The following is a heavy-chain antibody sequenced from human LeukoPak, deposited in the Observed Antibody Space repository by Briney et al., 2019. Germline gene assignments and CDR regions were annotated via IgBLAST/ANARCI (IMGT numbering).Heavy chain of an antibody. Sequence: PSETLSLTCTVSGGSISSNSYYWGWIRQPPGKGLEWIRSIYYSGSTYYNPSLKSRVTISVDTSKNQFSLKLSSVTAADTAMYYCARVTRVGANHYWGQGTLVTVSS. CDR2: IYYSGST. CDR1: GGSISSNSYY. CDR3: ARVTRVGANHY. V-gene: IGHV4-39*07. J-gene: IGHJ4*02. D-gene: IGHD1-26*01.